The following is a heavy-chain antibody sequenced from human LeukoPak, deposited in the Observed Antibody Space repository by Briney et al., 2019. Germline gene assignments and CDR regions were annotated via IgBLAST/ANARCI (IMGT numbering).Heavy chain of an antibody. J-gene: IGHJ4*02. V-gene: IGHV3-53*01. CDR2: IYSDNT. CDR1: GFTVSTNS. CDR3: ARSPTMGTTLNY. D-gene: IGHD4-17*01. Sequence: GGSLRLSCTVSGFTVSTNSMSWVRQAPGKGLEWVSFIYSDNTHYSDSVKGRFTISRDNSKNTLYLQMNSLRAEDTAVYYCARSPTMGTTLNYWGQGTLVTVSS.